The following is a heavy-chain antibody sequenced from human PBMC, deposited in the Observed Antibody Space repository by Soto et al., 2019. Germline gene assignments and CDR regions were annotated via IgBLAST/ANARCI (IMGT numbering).Heavy chain of an antibody. CDR2: ISAYNGNT. CDR1: GYTFTSYG. J-gene: IGHJ4*02. CDR3: ARDSKVGAKGPEDY. V-gene: IGHV1-18*01. D-gene: IGHD1-26*01. Sequence: VQLVQSGAEVKKPGASVKVSCKASGYTFTSYGISWVRQAPGQGREWMGWISAYNGNTNYAKKLQGRVTMTTDTPTSTAYMELWSLGSHDTAGYYCARDSKVGAKGPEDYWGQGNLVTVSS.